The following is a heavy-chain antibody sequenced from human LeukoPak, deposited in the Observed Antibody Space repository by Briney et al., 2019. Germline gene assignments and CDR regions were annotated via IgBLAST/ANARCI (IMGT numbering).Heavy chain of an antibody. CDR1: GFTFSSYA. D-gene: IGHD3-16*01. J-gene: IGHJ4*02. CDR3: AKVLRQWTHALVFPH. CDR2: IGFSGGST. V-gene: IGHV3-23*01. Sequence: GGSLRLSCAASGFTFSSYARSWVRQAAGKGLEWVSVIGFSGGSTYYADSVKGRFTIARDNYRNTLYLKMNSLRAEDTAVYSCAKVLRQWTHALVFPHWGQGTLVTVSS.